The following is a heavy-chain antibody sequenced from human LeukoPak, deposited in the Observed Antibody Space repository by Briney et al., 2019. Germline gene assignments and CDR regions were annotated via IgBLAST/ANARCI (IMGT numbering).Heavy chain of an antibody. CDR2: ITAIDGRT. CDR1: GFTFSSTT. Sequence: GGSLRLSCVASGFTFSSTTMGWVRQAPGRGLEWVSSITAIDGRTYYADSVRGRFTISRDNSKNTVYLQMNSLRAEDTAVYYCARDLDTAMAIDYWGQGTLVTVSS. V-gene: IGHV3-23*01. CDR3: ARDLDTAMAIDY. D-gene: IGHD5-18*01. J-gene: IGHJ4*02.